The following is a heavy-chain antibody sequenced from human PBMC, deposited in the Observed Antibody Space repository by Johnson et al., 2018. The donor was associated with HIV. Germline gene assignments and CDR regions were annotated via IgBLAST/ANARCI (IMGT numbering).Heavy chain of an antibody. D-gene: IGHD3-10*01. J-gene: IGHJ3*01. V-gene: IGHV3-30*02. CDR2: IQYDGTDK. CDR1: GFNFRTNG. CDR3: AKDGGLWSYSLDV. Sequence: QVQLVESGGGVVQPGGPLRLSCAASGFNFRTNGMHWVRQAPGKGLEWISFIQYDGTDKSYADSVEGRFTISRDNAKNILYLQMNSLRPEDTGLYYCAKDGGLWSYSLDVWGQGTMVSVSS.